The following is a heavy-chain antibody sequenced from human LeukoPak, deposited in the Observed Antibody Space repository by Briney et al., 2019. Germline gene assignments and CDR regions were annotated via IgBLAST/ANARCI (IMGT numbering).Heavy chain of an antibody. D-gene: IGHD5-18*01. CDR3: ARCSGPTTMPLEYYYGMDV. V-gene: IGHV3-30-3*01. CDR1: GFTFSSYA. Sequence: GGSLRLSCAASGFTFSSYAMHWVRQAPGKGLEWVAVISYDGSNKYYADSVKGRFTISRDNSKNTLYLQMNSLRAEDTAVYYCARCSGPTTMPLEYYYGMDVWGQGTTVTVSS. J-gene: IGHJ6*02. CDR2: ISYDGSNK.